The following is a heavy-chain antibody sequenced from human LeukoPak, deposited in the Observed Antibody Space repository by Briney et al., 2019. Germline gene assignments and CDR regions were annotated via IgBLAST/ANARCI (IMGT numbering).Heavy chain of an antibody. D-gene: IGHD1-7*01. CDR2: INSDGSTT. Sequence: GGSLRLSSAASGFTFSSYWVNWVRQAPGKGLVWVSRINSDGSTTTYAESVRGRFTISRDNAKNTLYLQMNSLRAEDTAVYYCARENNWNYPDYWGQGTLVTVSS. CDR3: ARENNWNYPDY. V-gene: IGHV3-74*01. CDR1: GFTFSSYW. J-gene: IGHJ4*02.